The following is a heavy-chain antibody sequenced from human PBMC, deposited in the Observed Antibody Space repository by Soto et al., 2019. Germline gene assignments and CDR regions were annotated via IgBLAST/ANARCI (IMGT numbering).Heavy chain of an antibody. CDR1: GYTFPSYG. CDR2: ISAYNGNT. Sequence: ASVKVSCKASGYTFPSYGISWVRQAPGQGLEWMGWISAYNGNTNYAQKLQGRVTMTTDTSTSTAYMELRSLRFDDTAVYYCARDVAIAVVLGYWGQGTLVTVSS. V-gene: IGHV1-18*01. J-gene: IGHJ4*02. D-gene: IGHD3-22*01. CDR3: ARDVAIAVVLGY.